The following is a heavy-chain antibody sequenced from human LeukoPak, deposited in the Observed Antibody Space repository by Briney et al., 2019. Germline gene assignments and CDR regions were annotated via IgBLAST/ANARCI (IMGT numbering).Heavy chain of an antibody. CDR1: GYTFTSYA. CDR2: INTNTGNP. D-gene: IGHD6-13*01. V-gene: IGHV7-4-1*02. CDR3: ARGIYGQQPTDWFDP. Sequence: ASVKVSCKASGYTFTSYAMNWVRQAPGQGLEWMGWINTNTGNPTYAQGFTGRFVFSLDTSVSTAYLQISSLKAEDTAVYYCARGIYGQQPTDWFDPWGQGTLVTVSS. J-gene: IGHJ5*02.